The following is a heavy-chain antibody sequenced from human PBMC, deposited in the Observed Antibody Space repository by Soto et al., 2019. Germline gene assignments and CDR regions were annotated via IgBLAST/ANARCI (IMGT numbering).Heavy chain of an antibody. CDR3: AKGTRSSYYYGMDV. CDR2: LSWNGDYT. CDR1: GFTFDDYA. V-gene: IGHV3-9*01. D-gene: IGHD6-6*01. Sequence: DVQLVESGGGLVQPGRSLRLSCAVSGFTFDDYAMHWVRQAPGKGLEWVSGLSWNGDYTGYADSVKDRFTISRDNTKNSLYLQMTSLRAEDTALYYCAKGTRSSYYYGMDVWGQGTTVTVSS. J-gene: IGHJ6*02.